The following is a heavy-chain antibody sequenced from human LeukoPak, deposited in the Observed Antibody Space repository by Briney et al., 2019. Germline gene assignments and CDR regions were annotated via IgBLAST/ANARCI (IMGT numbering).Heavy chain of an antibody. J-gene: IGHJ4*02. CDR3: AGHPRYCSGGSCNDN. CDR1: GFTFSSYS. D-gene: IGHD2-15*01. V-gene: IGHV3-21*01. Sequence: GGSLRLSCAASGFTFSSYSMNWVRQAPGKGLEWVSSISSSSSYIYYADSVKGRFTISRDNAKNSLYLQMNSLRAEDTAVYYCAGHPRYCSGGSCNDNWGQGTLVTVSS. CDR2: ISSSSSYI.